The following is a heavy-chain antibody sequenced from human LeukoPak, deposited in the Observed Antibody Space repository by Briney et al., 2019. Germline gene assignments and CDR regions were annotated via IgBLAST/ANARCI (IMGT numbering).Heavy chain of an antibody. CDR1: GFTFSSDA. J-gene: IGHJ6*02. D-gene: IGHD2-15*01. Sequence: GGSLRLSCAASGFTFSSDAMSWVRQAPGKGLEWVSAISGSGGSTYYADSVKGRLTISRDNSKNTLYLQMNSLRAEDTAIYYCAKVPRDCSGGSCYPYYGMDVWGQGTTVTVSS. CDR2: ISGSGGST. CDR3: AKVPRDCSGGSCYPYYGMDV. V-gene: IGHV3-23*01.